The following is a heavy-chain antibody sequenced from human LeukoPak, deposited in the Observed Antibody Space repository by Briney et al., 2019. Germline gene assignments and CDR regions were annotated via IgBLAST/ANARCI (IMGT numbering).Heavy chain of an antibody. V-gene: IGHV3-23*01. CDR1: GFTFTNHA. J-gene: IGHJ4*02. D-gene: IGHD3-16*02. Sequence: PGGSLRLSYAASGFTFTNHAMHWVRQAPGKGLEWVSAISGSGGATYYADSVKGRFTISRDNSKNTLYLQMTSLRAEDTALYYCAKGHTLRLGELSPLDFWGQGTLVTVSS. CDR2: ISGSGGAT. CDR3: AKGHTLRLGELSPLDF.